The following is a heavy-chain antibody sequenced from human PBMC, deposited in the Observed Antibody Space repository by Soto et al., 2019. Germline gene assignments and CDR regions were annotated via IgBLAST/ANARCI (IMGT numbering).Heavy chain of an antibody. V-gene: IGHV1-69*04. CDR1: GYTFTSYG. CDR3: AREWTAMAPDY. J-gene: IGHJ4*02. D-gene: IGHD5-18*01. CDR2: IIPILGIA. Sequence: SVKVSCKASGYTFTSYGISWVRQAPGQGLEWMGRIIPILGIANYAQKFQGRVTITADKSTSTAYMELSSLRSEDTAVYYCAREWTAMAPDYWGQGTLVTVSS.